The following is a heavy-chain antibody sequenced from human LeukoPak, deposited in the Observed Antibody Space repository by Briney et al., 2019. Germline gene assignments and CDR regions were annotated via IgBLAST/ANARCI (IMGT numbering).Heavy chain of an antibody. J-gene: IGHJ5*02. V-gene: IGHV3-23*01. D-gene: IGHD3-10*01. CDR1: GFTFSSYA. CDR2: ISGSGGST. CDR3: ARDRGVRGREVWFDP. Sequence: GGSLRLSCAASGFTFSSYAMSWVRQAPGKGLEWVSAISGSGGSTYYADSVKGRFTISRDNSKNSLYLQMNSLRAEDTAVYYCARDRGVRGREVWFDPWGQGTLVTVSS.